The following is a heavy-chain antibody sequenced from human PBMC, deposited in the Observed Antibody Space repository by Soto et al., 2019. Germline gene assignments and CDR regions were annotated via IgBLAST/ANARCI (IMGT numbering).Heavy chain of an antibody. J-gene: IGHJ5*02. CDR2: LYYSGIT. Sequence: SETLSLTCTVSGGSISSSHYYWDWIRQPPGKSLDWIGSLYYSGITHYNPSLKSRLTISLDTSKNQFSLKLTSVTAADTAVYYCARRQRDYYGSREGNYFDPWGQGTLVTVSS. D-gene: IGHD3-10*01. CDR1: GGSISSSHYY. V-gene: IGHV4-39*01. CDR3: ARRQRDYYGSREGNYFDP.